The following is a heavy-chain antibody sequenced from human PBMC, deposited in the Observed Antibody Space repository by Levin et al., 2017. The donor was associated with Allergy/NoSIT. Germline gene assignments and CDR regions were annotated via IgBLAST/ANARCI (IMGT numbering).Heavy chain of an antibody. CDR1: GYTFTNYG. V-gene: IGHV1-18*01. CDR3: ARDLQQWPRGSFDI. D-gene: IGHD6-19*01. J-gene: IGHJ3*02. Sequence: ASVKVSCKASGYTFTNYGVSWLRQAPGQGLKWLGWISGYTGNTNYAQKFQGRVTMTTDTSTNTAYMELRSLRSDDAAVYYCARDLQQWPRGSFDIWGQGTMVTVSS. CDR2: ISGYTGNT.